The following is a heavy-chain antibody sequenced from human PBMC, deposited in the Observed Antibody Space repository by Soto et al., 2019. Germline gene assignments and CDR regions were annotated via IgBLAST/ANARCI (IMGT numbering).Heavy chain of an antibody. V-gene: IGHV4-31*03. CDR1: GGSISSGGYY. CDR3: ARWQQQPHPWVPGPFDY. J-gene: IGHJ4*02. CDR2: IYYSGST. D-gene: IGHD6-13*01. Sequence: SETLSLTCTVSGGSISSGGYYWSWIHQHPGKGLEWIGYIYYSGSTYYNPSLKSRVTISVDTSKNQFSLKLSSVTAADTAVYYCARWQQQPHPWVPGPFDYWGQGTLVTVSS.